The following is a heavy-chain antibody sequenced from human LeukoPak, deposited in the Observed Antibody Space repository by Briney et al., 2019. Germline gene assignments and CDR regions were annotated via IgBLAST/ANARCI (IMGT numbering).Heavy chain of an antibody. D-gene: IGHD6-13*01. CDR2: IYYSGST. CDR3: ARGAAAGSYWYFDL. V-gene: IGHV4-39*07. J-gene: IGHJ2*01. CDR1: GGSISSSSYY. Sequence: SETLSLTCTVSGGSISSSSYYWGWIRQPPGKGLEWIGSIYYSGSTYYNPSLKSRVTISVDTSKNQFSLKLSSVTAADTAVYYCARGAAAGSYWYFDLWGRGTLVTVSS.